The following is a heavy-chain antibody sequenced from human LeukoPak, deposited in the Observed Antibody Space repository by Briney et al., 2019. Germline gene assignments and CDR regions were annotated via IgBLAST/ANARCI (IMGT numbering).Heavy chain of an antibody. CDR3: ARAPPCSGGSCYSGYFDC. Sequence: GGSLRLSCAASGFTFRNAWMSWVRQAPGKGLEWVSAISGSGGTTAYADSVKGRFTISRDNSKNTPYLQMNSLRAEDTAVYYCARAPPCSGGSCYSGYFDCWGQGTLVTVSS. CDR1: GFTFRNAW. V-gene: IGHV3-23*01. CDR2: ISGSGGTT. J-gene: IGHJ4*02. D-gene: IGHD2-15*01.